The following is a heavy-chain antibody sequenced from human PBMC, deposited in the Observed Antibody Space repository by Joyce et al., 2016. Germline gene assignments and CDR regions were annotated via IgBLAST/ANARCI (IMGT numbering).Heavy chain of an antibody. CDR3: AGGRGHTNRWFPFDS. V-gene: IGHV4-4*02. D-gene: IGHD6-13*01. Sequence: QVQLQQSGPRLVKPSGTLTLTCAVSGESISTNHWWTWVRQPPGQGLEWIGEVYHDGRANYKPSLESRGSISVDKSKKHFALQLTSVTAADTAVYYWAGGRGHTNRWFPFDSWGQGALVSVSS. CDR1: GESISTNHW. J-gene: IGHJ4*02. CDR2: VYHDGRA.